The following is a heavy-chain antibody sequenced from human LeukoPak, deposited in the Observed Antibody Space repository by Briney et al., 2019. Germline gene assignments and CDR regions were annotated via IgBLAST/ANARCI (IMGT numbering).Heavy chain of an antibody. CDR1: GGSISSYY. CDR3: ARQGFGSGWYQDY. CDR2: IYYSGST. D-gene: IGHD6-19*01. Sequence: SETLSLTCTVSGGSISSYYWSWIRQPPGKGLEWIGYIYYSGSTNYNPSLKSRVTISVDTSKNQFSLKLSSVTAADTAVYYCARQGFGSGWYQDYWGQGTLVTVSS. J-gene: IGHJ4*02. V-gene: IGHV4-59*08.